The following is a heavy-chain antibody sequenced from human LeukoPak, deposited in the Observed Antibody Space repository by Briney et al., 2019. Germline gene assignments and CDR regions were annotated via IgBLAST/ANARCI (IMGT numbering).Heavy chain of an antibody. CDR3: AREFRIGDYYDSSGYYDAFDI. D-gene: IGHD3-22*01. CDR2: IIPIFGTA. CDR1: GYTFTSYG. Sequence: SVKVSCKASGYTFTSYGISWVRQAPGQGLEWMGGIIPIFGTANYAQKFQGRVTITTDESTSTAYKELSSLRSEDTAVYYCAREFRIGDYYDSSGYYDAFDIWGQGTMVTVSS. V-gene: IGHV1-69*05. J-gene: IGHJ3*02.